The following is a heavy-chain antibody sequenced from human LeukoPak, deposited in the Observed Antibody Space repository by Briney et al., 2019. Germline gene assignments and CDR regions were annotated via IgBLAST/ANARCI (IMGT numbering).Heavy chain of an antibody. D-gene: IGHD6-19*01. Sequence: PGGSLRLSCAASGFTSSNYCMDWVRQAPGKGLEWVGRSKNKGNNYTTEYAASVKGRFTISRDDSKNSLYLQMNSLKSEDTAVYFCAREGDSSGPDFVYWGQGTLVTVSS. V-gene: IGHV3-72*01. CDR3: AREGDSSGPDFVY. CDR1: GFTSSNYC. J-gene: IGHJ4*02. CDR2: SKNKGNNYTT.